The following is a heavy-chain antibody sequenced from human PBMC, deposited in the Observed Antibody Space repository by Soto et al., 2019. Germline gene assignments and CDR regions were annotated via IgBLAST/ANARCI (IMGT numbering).Heavy chain of an antibody. CDR2: IYWNDDK. CDR1: GFSLSTSGVA. V-gene: IGHV2-5*01. Sequence: QITLRESGPPLVKPTQTLTLTCTFSGFSLSTSGVAVGWIRQPPGRALEWLALIYWNDDKRYSPSLKSRLTIAKDTSKNQMVLSMTNMDPVDTATYYCAHSGHCSGGSCYSPFDSWGQGTLVTVSS. J-gene: IGHJ4*02. D-gene: IGHD2-15*01. CDR3: AHSGHCSGGSCYSPFDS.